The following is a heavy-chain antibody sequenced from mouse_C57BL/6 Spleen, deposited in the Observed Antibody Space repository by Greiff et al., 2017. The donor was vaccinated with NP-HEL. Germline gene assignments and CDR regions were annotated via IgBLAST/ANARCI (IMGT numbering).Heavy chain of an antibody. D-gene: IGHD1-1*01. J-gene: IGHJ1*03. CDR1: GYTFTTYT. Sequence: VQLQQSGAELVKPGASVKMSCKASGYTFTTYTIEWMKQNHGKSLEWIGNFHPYNDDTKYNEKFKGKAQLPVEKSSRTVYLALIRLTSDDSAVYYCARGYYYGSNWYFDVWGTGTTVTVSS. V-gene: IGHV1-47*01. CDR3: ARGYYYGSNWYFDV. CDR2: FHPYNDDT.